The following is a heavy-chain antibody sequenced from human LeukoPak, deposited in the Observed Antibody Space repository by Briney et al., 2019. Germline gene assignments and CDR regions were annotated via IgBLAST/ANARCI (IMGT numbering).Heavy chain of an antibody. D-gene: IGHD5-18*01. V-gene: IGHV5-51*01. J-gene: IGHJ4*02. Sequence: GGPLQISGKGSGSSFTSYWIGWARQLPGKGLEWIGLIYPGDSDTRYSPSFQGQVSISADKSIITAYLQWSSLKSSDTAMYYCARHLDTAMAFDYWGQGTLVTVSS. CDR3: ARHLDTAMAFDY. CDR1: GSSFTSYW. CDR2: IYPGDSDT.